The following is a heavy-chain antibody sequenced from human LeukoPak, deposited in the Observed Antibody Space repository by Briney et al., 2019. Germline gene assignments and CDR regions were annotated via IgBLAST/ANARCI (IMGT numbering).Heavy chain of an antibody. CDR3: ARRVPLYGMDV. CDR2: INVDGSVT. Sequence: GGSLRLSCVGSGFSISTYESIWVRQAPGKGLEWVSKINVDGSVTHYTQSVKGRFTISRDNAQNSLFLQMNSLRAEDTALYYCARRVPLYGMDVWGQGTTVTVSS. V-gene: IGHV3-48*03. CDR1: GFSISTYE. D-gene: IGHD4/OR15-4a*01. J-gene: IGHJ6*02.